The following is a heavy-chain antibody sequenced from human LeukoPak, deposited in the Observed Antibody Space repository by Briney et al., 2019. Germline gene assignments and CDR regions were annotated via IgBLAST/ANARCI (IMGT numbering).Heavy chain of an antibody. CDR3: ARDLGMVRGVIIVSLDY. D-gene: IGHD3-10*01. CDR1: GHTFTSYG. V-gene: IGHV1-18*01. J-gene: IGHJ4*02. Sequence: ASVKVSCKASGHTFTSYGISWVRQAPGQGLEWMGWISAYNGNTNYAQKLQGRVTMTTDTSTSTAYMELRSLRSDDTAVYYCARDLGMVRGVIIVSLDYWGQGTLVTVSS. CDR2: ISAYNGNT.